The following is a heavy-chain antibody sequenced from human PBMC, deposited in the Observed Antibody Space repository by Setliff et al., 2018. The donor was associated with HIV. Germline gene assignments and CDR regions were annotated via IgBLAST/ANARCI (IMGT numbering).Heavy chain of an antibody. CDR2: TIPMFGTA. Sequence: EASVKVSCKASGYTFTSYGISWVRQAPGQGLEWMGGTIPMFGTANYAQKFQGRVTITTDESTNTGYMELSSLRSEDTAVYYCARESACSSTSCPKVLDYWGQGTLVTVSS. J-gene: IGHJ4*02. CDR1: GYTFTSYG. V-gene: IGHV1-69*05. D-gene: IGHD2-2*01. CDR3: ARESACSSTSCPKVLDY.